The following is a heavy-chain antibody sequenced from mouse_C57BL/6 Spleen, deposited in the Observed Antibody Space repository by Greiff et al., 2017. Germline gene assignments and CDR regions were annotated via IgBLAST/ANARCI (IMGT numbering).Heavy chain of an antibody. J-gene: IGHJ2*01. CDR2: IYPGDGDT. V-gene: IGHV1-80*01. D-gene: IGHD2-1*01. Sequence: QVQLQQSGAELVKPGASVKISCKASGYAFSSYWMHWVKQRPGKGLEWIGQIYPGDGDTNYNGKFKGKATLTADKSSSTAYMQLSSLTSEDSAVXMWDRIYYGNLDYWGQGTTLTVSS. CDR3: DRIYYGNLDY. CDR1: GYAFSSYW.